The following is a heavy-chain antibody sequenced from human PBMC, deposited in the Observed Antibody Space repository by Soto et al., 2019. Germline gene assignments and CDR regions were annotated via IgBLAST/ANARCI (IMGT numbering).Heavy chain of an antibody. V-gene: IGHV3-13*01. J-gene: IGHJ6*02. CDR2: IGTAGDT. CDR1: GFTFSSYD. CDR3: ARTPLDYGMDV. Sequence: GGSLRLSCAASGFTFSSYDMHWVRQATGKGLEWVSAIGTAGDTYYPGSVKGRFTISRENAKNSLYLQMNSLRAEDTAVYYCARTPLDYGMDVWGQGTTVTVSS.